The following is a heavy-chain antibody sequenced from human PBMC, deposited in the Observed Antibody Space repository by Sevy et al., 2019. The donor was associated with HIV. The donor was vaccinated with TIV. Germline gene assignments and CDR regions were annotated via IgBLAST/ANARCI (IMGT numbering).Heavy chain of an antibody. CDR2: IKSKTDGGTT. J-gene: IGHJ4*02. CDR1: GFTFSNAW. Sequence: GGSLRLSCAASGFTFSNAWMSWVRQAPGKGLEWVGRIKSKTDGGTTDYAAPVKGRFTISRDDSKNTLYLQMNSLKTEDTAVYYCTTDQVAVAGYYFDYWGQRTLVTVSS. D-gene: IGHD6-19*01. V-gene: IGHV3-15*01. CDR3: TTDQVAVAGYYFDY.